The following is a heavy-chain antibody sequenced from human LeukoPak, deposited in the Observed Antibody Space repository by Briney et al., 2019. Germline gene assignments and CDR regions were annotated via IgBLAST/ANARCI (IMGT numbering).Heavy chain of an antibody. D-gene: IGHD3-3*01. CDR3: ARYDFNKFFDY. V-gene: IGHV4-59*01. J-gene: IGHJ4*02. CDR2: IYYSGST. Sequence: SETLSLTCTVSGGSISPYYWSWIRQPPGKGLEWVGYIYYSGSTNYNPSLERGVTISVDTSKNQFSLKLTSVTAADTAVYYCARYDFNKFFDYWGQGILVTVSS. CDR1: GGSISPYY.